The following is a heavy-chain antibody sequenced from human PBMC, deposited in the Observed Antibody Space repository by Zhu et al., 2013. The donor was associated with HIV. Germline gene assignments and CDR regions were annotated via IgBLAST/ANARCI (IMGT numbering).Heavy chain of an antibody. V-gene: IGHV1-69*01. J-gene: IGHJ4*02. CDR3: ARSEDHYDSSGPLGY. CDR2: FISMFDIA. CDR1: GGTFSSYF. D-gene: IGHD3-22*01. Sequence: QVQLVQSGAEVKKPGSSVKVSCKASGGTFSSYFISWVRQAPGQGLEWMGGFISMFDIANYAQKFQGRVTITADESTSTAYMELSSLRSDDTAVYYCARSEDHYDSSGPLGYWGQGILVTVSS.